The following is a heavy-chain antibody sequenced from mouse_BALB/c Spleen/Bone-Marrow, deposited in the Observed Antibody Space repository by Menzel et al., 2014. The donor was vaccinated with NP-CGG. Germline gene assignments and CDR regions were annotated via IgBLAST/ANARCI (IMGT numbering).Heavy chain of an antibody. D-gene: IGHD2-14*01. CDR2: IDPYYGTT. J-gene: IGHJ3*01. V-gene: IGHV1-39*01. CDR1: GHSFTGYN. CDR3: TRSRAYFRDWFAY. Sequence: EVQLQESGPELEKPGASVKISCKASGHSFTGYNMNWVKQSHGKSLEWIGNIDPYYGTTTFNQKSKDKATLTADKSSSTAYMQLKSLTSEDSAVYYCTRSRAYFRDWFAYWGQGTLVTVSA.